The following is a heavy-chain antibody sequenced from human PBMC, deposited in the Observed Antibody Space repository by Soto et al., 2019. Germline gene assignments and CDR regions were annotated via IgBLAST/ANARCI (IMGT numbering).Heavy chain of an antibody. CDR2: IIPLLDTT. V-gene: IGHV1-69*08. Sequence: ASVKVSCKTSGGTFSNDIITWVRQAPGQGLEWMGRIIPLLDTTNYAQKFQGRVTITADKSTGTAYMELNSLRSEDTAVYYCARGGADCSDGKCPPNWFDPWGQGTLVTVS. D-gene: IGHD2-15*01. J-gene: IGHJ5*02. CDR1: GGTFSNDI. CDR3: ARGGADCSDGKCPPNWFDP.